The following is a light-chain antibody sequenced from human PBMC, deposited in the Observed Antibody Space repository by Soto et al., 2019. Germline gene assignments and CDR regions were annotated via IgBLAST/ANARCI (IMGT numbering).Light chain of an antibody. CDR1: QGISNF. J-gene: IGKJ1*01. V-gene: IGKV1-27*01. Sequence: DIPMTQSPSSLSASVGDRVTITCRASQGISNFLAWHQQKPGKVPKLLIYAASTLQSGVPSRFSGSGSGTDFTLTITSLQPEDVATYYCQKYTSAPWTFGQGTKVEIK. CDR2: AAS. CDR3: QKYTSAPWT.